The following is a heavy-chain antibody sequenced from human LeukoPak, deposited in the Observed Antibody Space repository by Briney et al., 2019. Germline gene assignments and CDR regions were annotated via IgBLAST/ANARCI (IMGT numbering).Heavy chain of an antibody. Sequence: SVKVSCKASGGTFSSYAISWVRQAPGQGLEWMGGIIPIFGTANYAQKFQGRVTITADKSTSTAYMELSSLRSEDTAVYYCARISIGVYGDYYYGMDVWGKGTTVTASS. CDR3: ARISIGVYGDYYYGMDV. J-gene: IGHJ6*04. D-gene: IGHD4-17*01. CDR1: GGTFSSYA. V-gene: IGHV1-69*06. CDR2: IIPIFGTA.